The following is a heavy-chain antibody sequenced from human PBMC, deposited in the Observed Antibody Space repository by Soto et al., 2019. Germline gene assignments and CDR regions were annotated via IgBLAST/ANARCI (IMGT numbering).Heavy chain of an antibody. CDR2: ITWNGANS. Sequence: PGGSLRLSCAASGFRFDDYNMHWVHQAPGKGLEWVSLITWNGANSYYADSVKGRFTISRDGTTKSLSLQMTSLKREDTGLYFCARETLTFGSALDVWGQGTTVTVSS. V-gene: IGHV3-43*01. CDR3: ARETLTFGSALDV. J-gene: IGHJ6*02. CDR1: GFRFDDYN. D-gene: IGHD3-3*01.